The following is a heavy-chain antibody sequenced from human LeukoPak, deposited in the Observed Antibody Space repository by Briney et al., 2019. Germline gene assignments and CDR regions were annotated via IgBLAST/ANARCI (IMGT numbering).Heavy chain of an antibody. J-gene: IGHJ4*02. CDR1: GGSISSSSYS. D-gene: IGHD5-18*01. Sequence: PSETLSLTCTVSGGSISSSSYSWGWIRQPPGKGLEWIGSIYYSGSTYYNPSLKSRVTISVDTSKNQFSLKLSSVTAADTAVYYCARHLTNTATSAYYFDYWGQGTLVTVSS. V-gene: IGHV4-39*01. CDR2: IYYSGST. CDR3: ARHLTNTATSAYYFDY.